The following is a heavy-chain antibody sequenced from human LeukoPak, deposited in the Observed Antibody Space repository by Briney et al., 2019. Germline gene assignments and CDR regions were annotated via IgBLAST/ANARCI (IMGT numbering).Heavy chain of an antibody. Sequence: GGSLRLSXAASGFTFSSYAMSWVRQAPGKGLEWVSAISGSGGSTYYADSVKGRFTISRDNSKNTLYLQMNSLRAEDTAVYYCAKDQSLRSSGYFDYWGQGTLVTVSS. V-gene: IGHV3-23*01. J-gene: IGHJ4*02. CDR3: AKDQSLRSSGYFDY. CDR1: GFTFSSYA. D-gene: IGHD3-10*01. CDR2: ISGSGGST.